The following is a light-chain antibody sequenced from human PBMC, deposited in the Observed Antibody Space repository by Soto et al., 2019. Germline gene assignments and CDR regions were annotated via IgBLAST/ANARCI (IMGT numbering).Light chain of an antibody. V-gene: IGKV1-12*01. CDR2: FAF. Sequence: DIQMTQSPSSVSASVGDRVTITCRASQNINSRLAWYQQKPGKAPKLLIYFAFNLESGVPSRFIGSGSGTDFTRTISSLQPEDFATYYCQQADSLPRTFGGGTKVDIK. J-gene: IGKJ4*01. CDR3: QQADSLPRT. CDR1: QNINSR.